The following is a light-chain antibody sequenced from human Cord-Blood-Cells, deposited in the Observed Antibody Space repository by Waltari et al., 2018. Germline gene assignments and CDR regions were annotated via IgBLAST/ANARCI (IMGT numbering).Light chain of an antibody. CDR1: SSDVGGYNY. J-gene: IGLJ2*01. CDR3: SSYTSSSTLVV. V-gene: IGLV2-14*01. CDR2: DDS. Sequence: QAALTQPASVSGSRGQSIPIPCAGTSSDVGGYNYVSWYQQQPGKAPKLMIYDDSNRPAGVSNRFSGSKSGNTASLTISGLQAEDEADYYCSSYTSSSTLVVFGGGTKLTVL.